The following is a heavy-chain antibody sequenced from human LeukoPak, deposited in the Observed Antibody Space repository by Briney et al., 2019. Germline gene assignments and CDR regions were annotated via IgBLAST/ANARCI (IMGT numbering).Heavy chain of an antibody. Sequence: GGSLRLSCAASGFTFSSYGMSWVRQAPGEVLEWVSAISGSGGSTYYADSVKGRFTISRDNSKNTLYLQMNSLRAEDTAVYYCVTEVSGSFPTWGQGTLVTVSS. CDR3: VTEVSGSFPT. D-gene: IGHD1-26*01. CDR1: GFTFSSYG. CDR2: ISGSGGST. J-gene: IGHJ4*02. V-gene: IGHV3-23*01.